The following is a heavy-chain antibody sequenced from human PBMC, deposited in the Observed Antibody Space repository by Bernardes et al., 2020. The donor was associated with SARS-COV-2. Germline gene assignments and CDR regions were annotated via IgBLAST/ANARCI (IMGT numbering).Heavy chain of an antibody. Sequence: SVPTLVKPTQTLTLTCTFSGFSLSTSGVGVGWIRQPPGKALEWLALIYWDDDKRYSPSLKSRLTITKDTSKNQVVLTMTNMDPVDTATYYCAHRLLWFGGGSFDYWGQGTLVTVSS. D-gene: IGHD3-10*01. J-gene: IGHJ4*02. CDR2: IYWDDDK. CDR3: AHRLLWFGGGSFDY. V-gene: IGHV2-5*02. CDR1: GFSLSTSGVG.